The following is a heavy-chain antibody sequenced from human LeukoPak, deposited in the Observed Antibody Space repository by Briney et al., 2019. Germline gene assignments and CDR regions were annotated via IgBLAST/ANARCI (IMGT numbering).Heavy chain of an antibody. J-gene: IGHJ4*02. CDR3: ARGSRGYSYG. Sequence: SETLSLTCTVSGGSVSSGSYYWSWIRQPPGKGLEWIGYIYHSASTNYNPSLKSRVTISVDTSNNQFSLKLSSVTAADTAVYYCARGSRGYSYGWGQGTLVTVSS. CDR1: GGSVSSGSYY. D-gene: IGHD5-18*01. V-gene: IGHV4-61*01. CDR2: IYHSAST.